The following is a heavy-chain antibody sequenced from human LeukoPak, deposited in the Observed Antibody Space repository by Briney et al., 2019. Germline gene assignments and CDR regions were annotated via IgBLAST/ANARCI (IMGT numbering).Heavy chain of an antibody. CDR2: IRYDGNNK. J-gene: IGHJ6*03. CDR1: GLTFSRYG. V-gene: IGHV3-30*02. Sequence: GGSLRLSCAASGLTFSRYGMHWVRQAPGKGLEWVAFIRYDGNNKYYADSVKGRFTISRDNSKNTLYLQMNSLRAEDTAVYYCALGGGYYYYMDVWGKGTTVTVSS. CDR3: ALGGGYYYYMDV. D-gene: IGHD3-16*01.